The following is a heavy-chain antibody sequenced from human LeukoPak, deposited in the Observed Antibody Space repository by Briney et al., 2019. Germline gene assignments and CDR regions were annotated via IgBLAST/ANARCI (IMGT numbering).Heavy chain of an antibody. CDR3: ARDKPRGSYDGSIFDS. Sequence: PGGSLRLSCEVSGFTFSSYWISWVRQAPGKGLEWVAIISYDGGEIYYVDSVKGRFTFSRDNAKSSVYLQMNSLRAEDAAVYYCARDKPRGSYDGSIFDSWGQGTLVTVSS. V-gene: IGHV3-7*01. CDR2: ISYDGGEI. D-gene: IGHD3-16*01. CDR1: GFTFSSYW. J-gene: IGHJ4*02.